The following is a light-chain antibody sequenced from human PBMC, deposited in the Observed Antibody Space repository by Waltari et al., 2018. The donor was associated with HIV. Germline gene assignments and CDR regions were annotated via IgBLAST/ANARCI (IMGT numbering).Light chain of an antibody. CDR1: SGGIARHS. CDR3: QSYDSTNPCI. J-gene: IGLJ1*01. V-gene: IGLV6-57*03. CDR2: EDN. Sequence: NFILTQPHSVSESPGKTVTISCARSSGGIARHSVPWYQQRPGRAPTPVIYEDNQRPPGVPDRFSGSIDSSSNSASLTIYDLKTEDEADYYCQSYDSTNPCIFGTGTRVTVL.